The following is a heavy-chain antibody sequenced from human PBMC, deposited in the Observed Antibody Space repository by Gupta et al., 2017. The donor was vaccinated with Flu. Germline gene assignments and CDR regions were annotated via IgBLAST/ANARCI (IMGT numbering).Heavy chain of an antibody. J-gene: IGHJ4*02. CDR2: ISYDGSNK. V-gene: IGHV3-30*18. Sequence: QVQLVESGGGVVQPGRSLRLSCAASGFTFSSYGMHWVRQAPGKGLEWVAVISYDGSNKYYADSVKGRFTISRDNSKNTLYLQMNSLRAEDTAVYYCAKDEHSYFDYWGQGTLVTVSS. CDR3: AKDEHSYFDY. CDR1: GFTFSSYG.